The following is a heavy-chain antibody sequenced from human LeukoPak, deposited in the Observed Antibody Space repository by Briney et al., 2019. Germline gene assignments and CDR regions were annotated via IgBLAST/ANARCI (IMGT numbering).Heavy chain of an antibody. D-gene: IGHD3-10*01. CDR2: ISSSSSYI. CDR1: GFTFSSYS. V-gene: IGHV3-21*01. Sequence: GGSLRLSCAASGFTFSSYSMNWVRQAPGKGLEWVSSISSSSSYIYYADSVKGRFTISRDNAKNSLYLQMNSLRAEDTAVYYCARVELWFGEKAFDIWGQGTMVTVSS. J-gene: IGHJ3*02. CDR3: ARVELWFGEKAFDI.